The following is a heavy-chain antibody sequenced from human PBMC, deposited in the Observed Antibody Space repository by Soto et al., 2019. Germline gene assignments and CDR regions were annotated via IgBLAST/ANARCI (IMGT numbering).Heavy chain of an antibody. CDR2: IYHTGST. Sequence: SETLSLTCTVSGGSVSSGSYYWSWIRQPPGKGLEWIGYIYHTGSTNHNPSLKSRVTMSVDTSKNQFSLKLSSVTAADTAVYYCTRRASGPPFFDYWGQGTQVTVSS. CDR3: TRRASGPPFFDY. V-gene: IGHV4-61*01. CDR1: GGSVSSGSYY. J-gene: IGHJ4*02. D-gene: IGHD3-3*01.